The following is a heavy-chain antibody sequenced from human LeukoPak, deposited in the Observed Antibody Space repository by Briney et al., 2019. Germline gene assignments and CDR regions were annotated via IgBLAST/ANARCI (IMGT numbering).Heavy chain of an antibody. V-gene: IGHV4-34*01. J-gene: IGHJ4*02. CDR3: ARGRGRGYSYGYQDY. Sequence: PSETLSLTCAVYGGSFSGYYWSWIRQPPGKGLEWIGEINHSGSTNYNPSLKSRVTTSVDTSKNQFSLKLSSVTAADTAVYYCARGRGRGYSYGYQDYWGQGTLVTVSS. D-gene: IGHD5-18*01. CDR2: INHSGST. CDR1: GGSFSGYY.